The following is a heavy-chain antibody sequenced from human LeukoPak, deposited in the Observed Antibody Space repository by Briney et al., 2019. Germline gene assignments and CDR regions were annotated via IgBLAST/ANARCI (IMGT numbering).Heavy chain of an antibody. Sequence: GGSLRLSCAASGFTFSSYWMNWARQAPGKGLEWVSVLYSGGTTYYADAVKGRFTISRDSSKNTLYLQMDSLRVEDTAVYYCARKYCSGGSCYGGLDPWGQGALVTVSS. D-gene: IGHD2-15*01. J-gene: IGHJ5*02. V-gene: IGHV3-53*01. CDR2: LYSGGTT. CDR3: ARKYCSGGSCYGGLDP. CDR1: GFTFSSYW.